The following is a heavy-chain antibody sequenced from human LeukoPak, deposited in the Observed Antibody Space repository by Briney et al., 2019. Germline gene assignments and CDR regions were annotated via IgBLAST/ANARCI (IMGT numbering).Heavy chain of an antibody. Sequence: SETLSLTCTASGASISNYYWTWIRQPPGKGLEWIGYIYYSGSTNYNPSLKSRVTMSVDTSKNQFSLKVTSVTAADTAVYYCARGPPGGRFDPWGQGTLVTVSS. CDR3: ARGPPGGRFDP. J-gene: IGHJ5*01. D-gene: IGHD3-10*01. CDR2: IYYSGST. V-gene: IGHV4-59*01. CDR1: GASISNYY.